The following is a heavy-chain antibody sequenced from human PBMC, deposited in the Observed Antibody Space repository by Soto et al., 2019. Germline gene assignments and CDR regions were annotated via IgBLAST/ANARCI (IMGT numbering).Heavy chain of an antibody. CDR1: GGSISSSSFY. J-gene: IGHJ6*03. Sequence: QLQLQESGPGLVKPSETPSLTCTVSGGSISSSSFYWGWVRQPPGKGLEWIRSVSHRGSTYYNPSLTSPVTLSVDTSKSHFSLKLNSLTAAGAAVYYCVTPYNFYFMDVWGKGTPVTVSS. CDR3: VTPYNFYFMDV. V-gene: IGHV4-39*02. CDR2: VSHRGST. D-gene: IGHD3-16*01.